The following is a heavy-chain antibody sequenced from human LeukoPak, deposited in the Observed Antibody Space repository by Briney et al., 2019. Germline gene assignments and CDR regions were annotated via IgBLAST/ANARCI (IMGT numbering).Heavy chain of an antibody. J-gene: IGHJ5*02. CDR2: ISGSGGST. V-gene: IGHV3-23*01. CDR3: AKWGAVAGQGFDP. CDR1: GFTFRSYA. D-gene: IGHD6-19*01. Sequence: PGGSLRLSCGASGFTFRSYAMSWVRQATGKGLEWVSAISGSGGSTYYADSVKGRFTISRDNSKNTLYLQMNSLRAEDTAVYYCAKWGAVAGQGFDPWGQGTLVTVSS.